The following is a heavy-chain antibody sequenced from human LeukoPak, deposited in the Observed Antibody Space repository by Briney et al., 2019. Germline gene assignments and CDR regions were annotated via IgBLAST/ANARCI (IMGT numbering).Heavy chain of an antibody. CDR2: INHSGST. Sequence: SETLSLTCAVYGGSFSGYYWSWIRQPPGKGLEWIGEINHSGSTNYNPSLKSRVTISVDTSKNQFSLKLSSVTAADTAVYYCARHWGTSSDGPWVFDYWGQGTLVTASS. CDR1: GGSFSGYY. CDR3: ARHWGTSSDGPWVFDY. D-gene: IGHD6-6*01. V-gene: IGHV4-34*01. J-gene: IGHJ4*02.